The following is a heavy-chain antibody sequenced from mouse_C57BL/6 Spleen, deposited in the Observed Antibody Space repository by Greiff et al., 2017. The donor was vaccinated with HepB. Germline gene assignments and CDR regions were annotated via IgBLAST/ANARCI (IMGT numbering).Heavy chain of an antibody. CDR1: GFTFSSYG. Sequence: EVKLMESGGDLVKPGGSLKLSCAASGFTFSSYGMSWVRQTPDKRLEWVATISSGGSYTYYPDSVKGRFTISRDNAKNTLYLQMSSLKSEDTAMYYCARQKGPYGNQIFDYWGQGTTLTVSS. D-gene: IGHD2-10*02. CDR3: ARQKGPYGNQIFDY. J-gene: IGHJ2*01. CDR2: ISSGGSYT. V-gene: IGHV5-6*01.